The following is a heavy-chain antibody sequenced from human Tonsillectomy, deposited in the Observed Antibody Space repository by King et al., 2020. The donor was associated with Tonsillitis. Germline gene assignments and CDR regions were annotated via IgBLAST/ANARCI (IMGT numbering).Heavy chain of an antibody. J-gene: IGHJ4*02. V-gene: IGHV4-59*01. CDR2: IYDSGST. D-gene: IGHD3-10*01. CDR3: ATYGLDY. Sequence: VQLQESGPGLVKPSETLSLTCTVSGGSISSYYWSWIRQPPGKELEWVWYIYDSGSTNYNPSLNSRVAISVDTSKTQFSLKLSSVTAADTAVYYCATYGLDYWGQGTLVTVSS. CDR1: GGSISSYY.